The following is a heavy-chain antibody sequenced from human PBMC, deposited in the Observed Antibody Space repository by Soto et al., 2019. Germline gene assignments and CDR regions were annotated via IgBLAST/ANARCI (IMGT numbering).Heavy chain of an antibody. J-gene: IGHJ4*02. CDR3: ATNGGGYSFGALGY. CDR1: GFTFSSYG. V-gene: IGHV3-33*01. CDR2: IWYDGSNK. D-gene: IGHD3-22*01. Sequence: QVQLVESGGGVVQPGRSLRLSCAASGFTFSSYGMHWVRQAPGKGLEWVAVIWYDGSNKYYADSVKGRFTISRDNSKNTLYLQMNSLRAEDTAVYYCATNGGGYSFGALGYWGQGTLATVSS.